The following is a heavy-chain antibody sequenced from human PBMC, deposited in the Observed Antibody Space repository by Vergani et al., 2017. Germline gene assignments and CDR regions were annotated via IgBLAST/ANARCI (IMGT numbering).Heavy chain of an antibody. CDR1: GFTFNQYG. V-gene: IGHV3-33*01. CDR2: TWYDGNNK. CDR3: ARDLRLLYNRFDP. Sequence: VQLVESGGGVVQPGRSLRLSCAASGFTFNQYGMHWFRQAPGKGLEWVAVTWYDGNNKQYADSVKGRFTISRDNSKSTMYLQMNSLRDEDTGVYYCARDLRLLYNRFDPWGQGTLVTVSS. J-gene: IGHJ5*02. D-gene: IGHD1-14*01.